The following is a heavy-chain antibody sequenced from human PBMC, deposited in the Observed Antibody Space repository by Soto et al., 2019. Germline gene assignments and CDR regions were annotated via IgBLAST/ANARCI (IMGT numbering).Heavy chain of an antibody. CDR3: ARESNSSGLGKLEYFQH. CDR1: GFTFSSYG. Sequence: PGGSLRLSCAASGFTFSSYGMHWVSQAPGKGLEWVAVIWYDGSNNYYADSVKGRFTISRDNSKNTLYLQMNSLRAEDTAVYYCARESNSSGLGKLEYFQHWGQGTLVTVSS. CDR2: IWYDGSNN. V-gene: IGHV3-33*01. J-gene: IGHJ1*01. D-gene: IGHD6-19*01.